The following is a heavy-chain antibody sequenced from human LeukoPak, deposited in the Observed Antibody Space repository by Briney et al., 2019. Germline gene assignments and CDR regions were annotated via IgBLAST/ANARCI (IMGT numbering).Heavy chain of an antibody. CDR3: AKDHSHPSYFDY. J-gene: IGHJ4*02. CDR1: GLTFSTFG. CDR2: IRFDGSNK. Sequence: GGSLRLSCAASGLTFSTFGMHWVRQAPGKGLEWVSFIRFDGSNKYYADSVKGRFTISRDNSKNTLYLQMNSLRAEDTAVYSCAKDHSHPSYFDYWGQGTLVTVSS. D-gene: IGHD5-18*01. V-gene: IGHV3-30*02.